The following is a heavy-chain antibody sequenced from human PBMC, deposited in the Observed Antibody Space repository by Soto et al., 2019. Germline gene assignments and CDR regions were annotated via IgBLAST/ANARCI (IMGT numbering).Heavy chain of an antibody. CDR2: ITRSGIT. V-gene: IGHV4-34*01. Sequence: PSETLSLTYAVYDGSLRGYSWSWIRQPPGKRLEWIGEITRSGITNYNPSLKSRVTISVDTSKNQFSLKVTSVTAADTAVYYCARVLYSSSSGSFDWLDPWGQGTLVTVSS. J-gene: IGHJ5*02. CDR1: DGSLRGYS. CDR3: ARVLYSSSSGSFDWLDP. D-gene: IGHD6-6*01.